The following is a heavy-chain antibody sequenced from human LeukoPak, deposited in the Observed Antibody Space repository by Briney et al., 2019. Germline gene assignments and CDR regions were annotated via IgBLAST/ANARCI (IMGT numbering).Heavy chain of an antibody. J-gene: IGHJ3*02. Sequence: PGGSLRLSCAASGFTFSNAWMSWVRQSPGKGLEWVSSISSSSSYIYYADSVKGRFTISRDNAKNSLYLQMNSLRAEDTAVYYCAKDREEGAFDIWGQGTMVTVSS. CDR1: GFTFSNAW. V-gene: IGHV3-21*04. CDR3: AKDREEGAFDI. CDR2: ISSSSSYI.